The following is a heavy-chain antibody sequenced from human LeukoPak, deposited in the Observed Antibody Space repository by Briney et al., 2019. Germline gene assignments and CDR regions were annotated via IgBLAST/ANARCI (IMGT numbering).Heavy chain of an antibody. Sequence: PGGSLRLSCAASGFTFSSYSITWVRQAPGKGLEWVLVVIGSGKSTLYADSVKGRFTISRDNSRNTLYLQMHSLRVEDTAVYYCTRPHVDGGYYYHQYWGQGTLVTVSS. V-gene: IGHV3-23*01. J-gene: IGHJ4*02. CDR1: GFTFSSYS. D-gene: IGHD3-22*01. CDR3: TRPHVDGGYYYHQY. CDR2: VIGSGKST.